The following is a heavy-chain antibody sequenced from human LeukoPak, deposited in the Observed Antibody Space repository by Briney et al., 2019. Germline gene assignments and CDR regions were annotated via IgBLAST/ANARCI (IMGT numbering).Heavy chain of an antibody. D-gene: IGHD3-3*01. CDR2: IYTSGST. CDR3: AGDLSLRFLEWSSQTTLMDV. J-gene: IGHJ6*03. CDR1: GGSISSGSYY. Sequence: SETLSLTCTVSGGSISSGSYYWSWIRQPAGKGLEWIGRIYTSGSTNYNPSLKSRVTISVDTSKNQFSLKLSSVTAADTAVYYCAGDLSLRFLEWSSQTTLMDVWGKGTTVTVSS. V-gene: IGHV4-61*02.